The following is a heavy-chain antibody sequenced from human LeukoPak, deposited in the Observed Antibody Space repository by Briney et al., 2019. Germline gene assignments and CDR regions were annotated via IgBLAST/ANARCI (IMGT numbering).Heavy chain of an antibody. CDR2: IKQDGSEI. CDR1: GFTFSTYW. J-gene: IGHJ6*02. Sequence: GSLRLSCATSGFTFSTYWMSWVRQAPGKGLEWVANIKQDGSEIYYVDSVKGRFTISRDNAEKSLYLQMNSLRVEDTAVYYCARGGYCSTTSCYSYYYGMDVWGQGTTVTVSS. V-gene: IGHV3-7*01. D-gene: IGHD2-2*01. CDR3: ARGGYCSTTSCYSYYYGMDV.